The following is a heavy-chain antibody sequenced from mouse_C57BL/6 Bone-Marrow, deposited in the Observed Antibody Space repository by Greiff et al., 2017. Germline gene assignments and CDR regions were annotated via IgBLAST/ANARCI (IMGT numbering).Heavy chain of an antibody. CDR2: ISYDGSN. CDR1: GYSITSGYY. V-gene: IGHV3-6*01. Sequence: EVQVVESGPGLVKPSQSLSLTCSVTGYSITSGYYWNWIRQFPGNKLEWMGYISYDGSNNYNPSLKNRISITRDTSKNQFFLKLNSVTTEDTATYYCARELDAMDYWGQGTSVTVSS. J-gene: IGHJ4*01. CDR3: ARELDAMDY.